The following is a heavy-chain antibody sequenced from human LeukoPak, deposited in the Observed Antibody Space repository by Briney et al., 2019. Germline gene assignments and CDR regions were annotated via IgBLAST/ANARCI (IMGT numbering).Heavy chain of an antibody. CDR1: GFTFSSYA. J-gene: IGHJ6*02. V-gene: IGHV3-30-3*01. D-gene: IGHD3-16*02. CDR3: ARDYRAVEPLYYGMDV. CDR2: ISYDGSNK. Sequence: GGSLRRSCAASGFTFSSYAMHWVRQAPGKGLEWVAVISYDGSNKYYADSVKGRFTISRDNSKNTLYLQMNSLRAEDTAVYYCARDYRAVEPLYYGMDVWGQGTTVTVSS.